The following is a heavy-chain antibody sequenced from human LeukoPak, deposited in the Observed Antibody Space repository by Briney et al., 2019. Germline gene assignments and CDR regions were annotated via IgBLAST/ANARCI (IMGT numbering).Heavy chain of an antibody. D-gene: IGHD2-15*01. CDR1: GLTVSSNC. CDR2: ISSSSSYI. Sequence: GGSLRLSCAASGLTVSSNCMSWVRQAPGKGLEWVSSISSSSSYIYYADSVKGRFTISRDNAKNSLYLQMNSLRAEDTAVYYCARIRVVGAVEDAFEIWGQGTMVTVSS. CDR3: ARIRVVGAVEDAFEI. V-gene: IGHV3-21*01. J-gene: IGHJ3*02.